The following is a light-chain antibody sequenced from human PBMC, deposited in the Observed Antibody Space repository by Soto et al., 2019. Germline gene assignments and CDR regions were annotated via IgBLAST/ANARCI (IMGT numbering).Light chain of an antibody. CDR1: QSVSSSY. CDR3: QQYGSSPWT. V-gene: IGKV3-20*01. Sequence: EIVLTQSPGTLSLSPWEIATLSCRASQSVSSSYLAWYQQKPGQAPRLLLYGASSRATGIPDRFSGSGAGTDFTLTISRLEPEDFAVYYCQQYGSSPWTFGQGTKVDIK. CDR2: GAS. J-gene: IGKJ1*01.